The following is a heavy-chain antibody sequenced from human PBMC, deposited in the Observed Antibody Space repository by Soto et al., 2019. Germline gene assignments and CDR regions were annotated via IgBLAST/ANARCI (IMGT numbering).Heavy chain of an antibody. J-gene: IGHJ4*02. CDR1: GYTFTSYY. D-gene: IGHD6-13*01. V-gene: IGHV1-46*01. CDR2: INPSGGST. Sequence: QVQLVQSGAEVKKPGASVKVSCKASGYTFTSYYMHWVRQAPGQGLEWMGIINPSGGSTSYAQKFQGRVTMNRETSTSTVYMELSSLRSEDTAVYYCARDGYSSSWRPLYYFDYWGQGTLVTVSS. CDR3: ARDGYSSSWRPLYYFDY.